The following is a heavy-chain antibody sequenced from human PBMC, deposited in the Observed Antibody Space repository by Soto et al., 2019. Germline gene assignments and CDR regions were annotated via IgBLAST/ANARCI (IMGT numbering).Heavy chain of an antibody. CDR3: ARRRWGYSSSWLDY. CDR1: GGSFSGYY. CDR2: INHSGST. D-gene: IGHD6-13*01. V-gene: IGHV4-34*01. J-gene: IGHJ4*02. Sequence: QVQLQQWGAGLLKPSETLSLNCAVYGGSFSGYYWSWIRQPPGKGLEWIGEINHSGSTNYNPSLKSRVTISVDTSKNQFSLKLSSVTAADTAVYYCARRRWGYSSSWLDYWGQGTLVTVSS.